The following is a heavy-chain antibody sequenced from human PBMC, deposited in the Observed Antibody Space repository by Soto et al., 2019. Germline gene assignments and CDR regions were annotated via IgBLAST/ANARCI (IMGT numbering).Heavy chain of an antibody. D-gene: IGHD6-19*01. J-gene: IGHJ5*02. CDR1: GDTNTELS. Sequence: ASVKVSCKVSGDTNTELSMHWLRQDPEKGLEWMGGYDPEDDETIYAQKFQGRVTMTEDTSTDTAYLELSNLRSEDTAVYYCGTESGWYNWFDPWGKGTLVTVSS. CDR3: GTESGWYNWFDP. CDR2: YDPEDDET. V-gene: IGHV1-24*01.